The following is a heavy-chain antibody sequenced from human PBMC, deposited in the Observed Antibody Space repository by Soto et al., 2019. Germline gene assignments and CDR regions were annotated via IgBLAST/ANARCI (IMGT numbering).Heavy chain of an antibody. Sequence: SVQVSCRASGGTFRNYAFIWVGQPLVRGLEWMGGIIPIFGTANYSQKFQGRVTITADESTSTAYMELSSLRAEDTAVYYCARERFEYSDSSSRFDPWGQGTLVTVSS. V-gene: IGHV1-69*13. CDR1: GGTFRNYA. D-gene: IGHD6-6*01. CDR2: IIPIFGTA. CDR3: ARERFEYSDSSSRFDP. J-gene: IGHJ5*02.